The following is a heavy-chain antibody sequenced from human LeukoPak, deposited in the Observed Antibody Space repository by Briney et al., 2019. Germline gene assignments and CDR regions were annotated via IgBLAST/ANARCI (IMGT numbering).Heavy chain of an antibody. Sequence: ASVKVSCKASGYTFTSYDINWVRQATGQGLEWMGWMNPNSGNTGYAQKFQGRVTMTRNTSISTAYMELSSLRSEDTAVYYCARAVTGDGYNSDAFDIWGQGTMVTVSS. J-gene: IGHJ3*02. CDR2: MNPNSGNT. CDR3: ARAVTGDGYNSDAFDI. CDR1: GYTFTSYD. D-gene: IGHD5-24*01. V-gene: IGHV1-8*01.